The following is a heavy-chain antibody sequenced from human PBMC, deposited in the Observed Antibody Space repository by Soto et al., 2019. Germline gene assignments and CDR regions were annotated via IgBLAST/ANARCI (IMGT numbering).Heavy chain of an antibody. V-gene: IGHV1-69*13. Sequence: SLKVSCKASGGTFSSYAISWVRQAPGQGLEWMGGIIPIFGTANYAQKFQGRVTITADESTSTAYMELSSLRSEDTAVYYCARDLGIALADTVYFDYRGEGPSVPV. J-gene: IGHJ4*02. CDR3: ARDLGIALADTVYFDY. CDR1: GGTFSSYA. CDR2: IIPIFGTA. D-gene: IGHD6-19*01.